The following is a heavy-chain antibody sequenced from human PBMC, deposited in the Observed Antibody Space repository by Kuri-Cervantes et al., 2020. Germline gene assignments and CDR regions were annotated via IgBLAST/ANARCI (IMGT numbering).Heavy chain of an antibody. CDR2: ISSSSSTI. V-gene: IGHV3-48*02. CDR3: ARDPETGTEPYYGMDV. CDR1: GFTVSSNY. D-gene: IGHD1-7*01. J-gene: IGHJ6*02. Sequence: GESLKISCAASGFTVSSNYMSWVRQAPGKGLEWVSYISSSSSTIYYADSVKGRFTISRDNAKNSLYLQMNSLRDEDTAVYYCARDPETGTEPYYGMDVWGQGTTVTVSS.